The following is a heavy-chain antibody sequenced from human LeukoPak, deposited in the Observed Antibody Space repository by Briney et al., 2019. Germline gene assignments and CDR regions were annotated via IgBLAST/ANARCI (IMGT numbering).Heavy chain of an antibody. J-gene: IGHJ6*03. V-gene: IGHV4-4*07. CDR1: GDSISGYY. CDR2: IYTSGGT. D-gene: IGHD5-12*01. CDR3: ARGEGRYSGYDSYYYYMDV. Sequence: SETLSLTCTVSGDSISGYYWSWIRQPAGKGLEWIGGIYTSGGTNYNPSLKSRVTISVDKSKNQFSLKLSSVTAADTAVYYCARGEGRYSGYDSYYYYMDVWGTGTTVTVSS.